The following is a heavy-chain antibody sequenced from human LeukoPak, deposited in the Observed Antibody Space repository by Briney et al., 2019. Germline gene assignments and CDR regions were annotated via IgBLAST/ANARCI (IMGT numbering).Heavy chain of an antibody. J-gene: IGHJ4*02. CDR3: ARDSLVQGVINDY. CDR2: IGSRGSTI. CDR1: RFTPRTYE. V-gene: IGHV3-48*03. Sequence: GGTLRLSSAASRFTPRTYEMNSGRGAPGPGLKGVSYIGSRGSTIYYADSVKGRFTIYRDNAKNSLYLQMNSLRAEDTAVYYCARDSLVQGVINDYWGQGSLVTVYS. D-gene: IGHD3-10*01.